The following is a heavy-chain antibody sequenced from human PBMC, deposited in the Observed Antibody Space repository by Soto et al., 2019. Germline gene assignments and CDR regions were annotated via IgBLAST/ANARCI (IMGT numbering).Heavy chain of an antibody. CDR1: GGSISSYY. CDR3: ARRYESCFEC. D-gene: IGHD2-2*01. Sequence: QVQLQESGPGLVKPSETLSLTCTVSGGSISSYYWSWIRPTPGKGLEWIGYIYYSGSTNYNPSHKRLDTISVVTSKIHCSLKRSAVRAADKTVYYCARRYESCFECWGQGTLFPVSS. CDR2: IYYSGST. J-gene: IGHJ4*02. V-gene: IGHV4-59*08.